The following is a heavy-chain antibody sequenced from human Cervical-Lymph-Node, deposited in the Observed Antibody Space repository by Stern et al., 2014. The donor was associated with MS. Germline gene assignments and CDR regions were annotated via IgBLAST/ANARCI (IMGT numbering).Heavy chain of an antibody. Sequence: QLQLQESGPGLVKPSETLSLTCAVSGGSISSRYWGWIRQPPGKGLEWIGLISHSGDTKYNPSLKSRVTISLDTSKNQFPLKVPSVTAADTAVYYCARLSTAVDFWGQGTLVTVSS. J-gene: IGHJ4*02. CDR1: GGSISSRY. V-gene: IGHV4-59*08. CDR3: ARLSTAVDF. CDR2: ISHSGDT.